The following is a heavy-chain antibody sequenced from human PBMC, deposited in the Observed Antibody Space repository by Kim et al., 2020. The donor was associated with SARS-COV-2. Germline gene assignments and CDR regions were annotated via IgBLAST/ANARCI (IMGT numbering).Heavy chain of an antibody. J-gene: IGHJ3*02. V-gene: IGHV3-66*01. CDR3: ARGDFDAFDI. Sequence: STYYADSVKGRFTISRDNSKNTLYLQMNSLRAEDTAVYYCARGDFDAFDIWGQGTMVTVSS. CDR2: ST.